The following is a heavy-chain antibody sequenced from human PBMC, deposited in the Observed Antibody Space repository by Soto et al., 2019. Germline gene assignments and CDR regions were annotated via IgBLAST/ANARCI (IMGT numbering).Heavy chain of an antibody. J-gene: IGHJ4*02. CDR3: APWFSAFDY. CDR2: ISYDGSNK. CDR1: GFTFSSYG. D-gene: IGHD3-10*01. Sequence: QVQLVESGGGVVQPGRSLRLSCAASGFTFSSYGMHWVRQAPGKGLEWVAVISYDGSNKYYADSVKGRFTISRDNAKNTRYLQMNSLRAEDTSVYYCAPWFSAFDYWGQGTLVTVSS. V-gene: IGHV3-30*03.